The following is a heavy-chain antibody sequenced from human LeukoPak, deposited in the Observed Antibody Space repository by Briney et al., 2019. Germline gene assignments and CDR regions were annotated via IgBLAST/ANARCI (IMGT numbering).Heavy chain of an antibody. D-gene: IGHD3-22*01. CDR2: ISSSSSYI. J-gene: IGHJ4*02. Sequence: GGSLRLSCAASGFTFSSYSMNWVRQAPGKGLEWVSSISSSSSYIYYADSVKGRFTISRDNAKNSLYLQMNSLRAEDTAVYYCARHRVVRTYYYDSSGYYFDYWGQGTLVTVSS. CDR1: GFTFSSYS. CDR3: ARHRVVRTYYYDSSGYYFDY. V-gene: IGHV3-21*01.